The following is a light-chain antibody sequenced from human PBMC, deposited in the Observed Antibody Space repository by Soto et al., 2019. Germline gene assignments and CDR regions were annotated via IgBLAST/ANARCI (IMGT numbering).Light chain of an antibody. CDR3: QQYGVTPPNT. J-gene: IGKJ4*01. CDR2: GAS. Sequence: EIVLKPSPGTLSVSPVERATLSCRASQIVSSTYLAWFQQKPGQAPRLLIYGASTRATGIPDRFSGRGSGTDFTLTISGLEPEDLALYGGQQYGVTPPNTFGGVTKVDIK. CDR1: QIVSSTY. V-gene: IGKV3-20*01.